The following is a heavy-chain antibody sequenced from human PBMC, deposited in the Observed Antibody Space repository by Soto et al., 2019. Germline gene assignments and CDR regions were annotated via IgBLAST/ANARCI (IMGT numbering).Heavy chain of an antibody. CDR1: GGSMSSSNYR. Sequence: QLQLQESGPGLVKPSETLSLTCAVSGGSMSSSNYRWGWIRQPPGKELEWIGSVHCSGSTYVNPSLKSRVTISVDTPMNQFSLKLSSVTAVHTAVYYCARHVVVLVATDGGAAFDVWGQGTMVTVSS. V-gene: IGHV4-39*01. CDR2: VHCSGST. CDR3: ARHVVVLVATDGGAAFDV. J-gene: IGHJ3*01. D-gene: IGHD5-12*01.